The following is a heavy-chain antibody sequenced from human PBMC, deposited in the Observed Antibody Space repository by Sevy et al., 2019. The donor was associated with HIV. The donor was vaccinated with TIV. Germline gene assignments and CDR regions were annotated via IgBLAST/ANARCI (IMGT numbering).Heavy chain of an antibody. Sequence: GGSLRLSCAASGFTFSYYDMHWVRQVTGKGLEWVSAIGTGGDTYYPDSVKGRFTISRENAKNSLYLQMDSLRAGDTGVYYCARGIRLETGFAYWGQGTLVTVSS. J-gene: IGHJ4*02. V-gene: IGHV3-13*01. D-gene: IGHD6-19*01. CDR1: GFTFSYYD. CDR2: IGTGGDT. CDR3: ARGIRLETGFAY.